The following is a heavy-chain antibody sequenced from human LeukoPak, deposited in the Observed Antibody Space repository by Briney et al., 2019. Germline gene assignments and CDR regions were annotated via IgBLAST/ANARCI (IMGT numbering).Heavy chain of an antibody. V-gene: IGHV4-59*01. D-gene: IGHD5-18*01. CDR3: ARVDTAMVTNY. CDR2: IYYSGST. J-gene: IGHJ4*02. Sequence: SETLSLTCTVSGGSISSYYWSWIRQPPGKGLEWIGYIYYSGSTNYNPSLKSRVTISVDTSKNQFSLKLSSVTAADTAVYYCARVDTAMVTNYWGQGTLVTVSS. CDR1: GGSISSYY.